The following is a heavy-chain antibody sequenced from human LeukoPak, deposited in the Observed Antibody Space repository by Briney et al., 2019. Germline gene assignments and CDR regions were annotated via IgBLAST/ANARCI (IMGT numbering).Heavy chain of an antibody. Sequence: SETLSLTCAVYGGSFSGYYWSWIRQPPGKGLEWIGEINHSGSTNYNPSLKSRVTISVDTSKNQFSLKLSSVTAADTAVYYCAREGRGYGCFDYWGQGTLVTVSS. CDR1: GGSFSGYY. V-gene: IGHV4-34*01. CDR3: AREGRGYGCFDY. D-gene: IGHD5-12*01. CDR2: INHSGST. J-gene: IGHJ4*02.